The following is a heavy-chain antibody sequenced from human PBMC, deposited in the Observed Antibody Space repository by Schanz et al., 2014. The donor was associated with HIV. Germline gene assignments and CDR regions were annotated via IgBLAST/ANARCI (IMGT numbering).Heavy chain of an antibody. V-gene: IGHV3-9*01. Sequence: EVQLVGSGGGLVQPGKSLKLSCVASGFMFDDCAMHWVRQIPGKGLEWVSGINWNTGKIDYADSVKGRFSISRDNAKNSLYLLMDSLGPEDTALYYCAKEIFKAGSGYYHGFDHWGQGTLVTVSS. CDR2: INWNTGKI. J-gene: IGHJ4*02. CDR3: AKEIFKAGSGYYHGFDH. CDR1: GFMFDDCA. D-gene: IGHD3-22*01.